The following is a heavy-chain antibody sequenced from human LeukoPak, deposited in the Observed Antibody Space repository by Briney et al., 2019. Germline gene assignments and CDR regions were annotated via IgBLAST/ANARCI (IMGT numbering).Heavy chain of an antibody. CDR2: IIPIFGTA. Sequence: EASVKVSCKASGGTFSSYAISWVRQAPGQGLEWMGGIIPIFGTANYAQKFQGRVTITADESTSTAYMELSSLRSEGTAVYYCAGGGCSSTSCPGDNWFDPWGQGTLVTVS. CDR3: AGGGCSSTSCPGDNWFDP. J-gene: IGHJ5*02. V-gene: IGHV1-69*13. D-gene: IGHD2-2*01. CDR1: GGTFSSYA.